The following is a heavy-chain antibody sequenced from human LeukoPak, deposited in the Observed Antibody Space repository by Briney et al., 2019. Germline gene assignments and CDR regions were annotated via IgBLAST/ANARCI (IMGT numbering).Heavy chain of an antibody. CDR2: IIPIFVTA. J-gene: IGHJ3*02. V-gene: IGHV1-69*13. CDR1: GGTFTSYA. CDR3: ARGYYDSSGYYYSRVDAFDI. D-gene: IGHD3-22*01. Sequence: SVKVSSKASGGTFTSYAISWVRQAPGQGREWMGGIIPIFVTANSAQKFQDRVTITADESTSTAYMELSSLRSEDTAVYYCARGYYDSSGYYYSRVDAFDIWGQETMVTVSS.